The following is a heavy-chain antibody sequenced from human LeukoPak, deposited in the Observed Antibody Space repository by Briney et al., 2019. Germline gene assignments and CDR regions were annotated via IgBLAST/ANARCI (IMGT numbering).Heavy chain of an antibody. Sequence: QPGGSLRLSCVASGFTFSNYAMTWVRQAPGKGLEWVSAISGSGSTTYYADSVKGRFTISRDNSKNTLYLQMNSLRAEDTAVYYCAKEEDTLEWLSGFDPWGQGTLVTVSS. CDR2: ISGSGSTT. V-gene: IGHV3-23*01. CDR3: AKEEDTLEWLSGFDP. CDR1: GFTFSNYA. J-gene: IGHJ5*02. D-gene: IGHD3-3*01.